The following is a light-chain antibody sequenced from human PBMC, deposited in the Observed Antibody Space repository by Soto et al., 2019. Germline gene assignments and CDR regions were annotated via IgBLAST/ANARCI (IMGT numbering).Light chain of an antibody. CDR1: QSISSW. CDR3: QQYNSYSQT. CDR2: KAS. J-gene: IGKJ1*01. Sequence: DIQMTQSPSTLSASVGDRVTITCRASQSISSWLAWYQQKPGKAPKLLIYKASSLESGVPSRFSGSGSVTEITLTISSLQPDDFATYYCQQYNSYSQTFGQGTKVEIK. V-gene: IGKV1-5*03.